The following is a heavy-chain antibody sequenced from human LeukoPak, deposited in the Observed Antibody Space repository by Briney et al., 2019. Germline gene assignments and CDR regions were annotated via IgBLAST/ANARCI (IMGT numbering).Heavy chain of an antibody. Sequence: ASVKVSCKASGGTFSSYAISWVRQAPGQGLEWMGGIIPIFGTANYAQKFQGRVTITADESTSTAYMELSSLRSEDTAVYYCARDWGGGNSVYYYYYGMDVWGQGTRSPSP. J-gene: IGHJ6*02. CDR1: GGTFSSYA. D-gene: IGHD4-23*01. V-gene: IGHV1-69*13. CDR3: ARDWGGGNSVYYYYYGMDV. CDR2: IIPIFGTA.